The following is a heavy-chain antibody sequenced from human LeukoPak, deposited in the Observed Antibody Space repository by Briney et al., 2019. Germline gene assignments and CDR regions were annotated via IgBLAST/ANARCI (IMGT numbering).Heavy chain of an antibody. Sequence: SETLSLTCAVYGGSFSGYYWSWIRQPPGKGLEWIGEINHSGSTNYNPSLKSRVTISVDTSKNQFSLKLSSVTAAGTAVYYCARGYYYYYMDVWGKGTTVTVSS. V-gene: IGHV4-34*01. J-gene: IGHJ6*03. CDR1: GGSFSGYY. CDR2: INHSGST. CDR3: ARGYYYYYMDV.